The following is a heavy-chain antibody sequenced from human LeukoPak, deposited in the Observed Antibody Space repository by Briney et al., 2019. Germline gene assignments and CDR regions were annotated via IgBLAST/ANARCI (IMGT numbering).Heavy chain of an antibody. CDR3: AADLSGYDYVWGIEPVYWFDP. CDR1: GFTFTSSA. J-gene: IGHJ5*02. CDR2: IVVGSGNT. D-gene: IGHD3-16*01. V-gene: IGHV1-58*02. Sequence: SVKVSCKASGFTFTSSAMQWVRQARGQRLEWIGWIVVGSGNTNYAQKFQERVTITRDMSTSTAYMELSSLRSEDTAVYYCAADLSGYDYVWGIEPVYWFDPWGQGTLVTVSS.